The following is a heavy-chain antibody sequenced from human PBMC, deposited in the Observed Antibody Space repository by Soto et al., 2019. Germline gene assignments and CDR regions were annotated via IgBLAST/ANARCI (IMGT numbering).Heavy chain of an antibody. CDR1: GFTFSTSA. J-gene: IGHJ6*02. CDR2: ISGSGGRA. D-gene: IGHD2-15*01. Sequence: EVQLLESGGGLVQPGGSLRLSCAASGFTFSTSAMSWVRQAPGKGLEWVSTISGSGGRAYYADPVKGRFTISRDNSKNTLYLQMNSLRAEDTAVYYCAKGKLGYCSGANCYYYGMDVWGQGTTVTVSS. CDR3: AKGKLGYCSGANCYYYGMDV. V-gene: IGHV3-23*01.